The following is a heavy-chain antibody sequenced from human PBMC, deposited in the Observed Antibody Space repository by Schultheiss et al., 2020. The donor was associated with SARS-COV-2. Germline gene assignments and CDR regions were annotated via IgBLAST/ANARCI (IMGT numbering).Heavy chain of an antibody. D-gene: IGHD4-23*01. CDR2: ISYDGSNK. CDR3: ARDHYGGAFDI. V-gene: IGHV3-33*05. Sequence: GGSLRLSCAASGFTFSSYGMHWVRQAPGKGLEWVAVISYDGSNKYYADSVKGRFTISRDNSKNTLYLQMNSLRAEDTAVYYCARDHYGGAFDIWGQGTMVTVSS. J-gene: IGHJ3*02. CDR1: GFTFSSYG.